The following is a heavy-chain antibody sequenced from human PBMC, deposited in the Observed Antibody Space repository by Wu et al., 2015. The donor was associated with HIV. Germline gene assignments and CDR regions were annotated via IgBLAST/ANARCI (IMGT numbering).Heavy chain of an antibody. CDR3: ARGHHMYCSSSTCLDAFDI. Sequence: QLVQSGAEVKKPGASVKVSCKASGYTFTNYGVSWVRQAPGQGLEWMGWISAYNDNRNYVQKFQGRVTMTTDTSTSTAYMELRSLRSDDTAVYYCARGHHMYCSSSTCLDAFDIWGQGTMVTVSS. CDR1: GYTFTNYG. CDR2: ISAYNDNR. J-gene: IGHJ3*02. D-gene: IGHD2-2*01. V-gene: IGHV1-18*01.